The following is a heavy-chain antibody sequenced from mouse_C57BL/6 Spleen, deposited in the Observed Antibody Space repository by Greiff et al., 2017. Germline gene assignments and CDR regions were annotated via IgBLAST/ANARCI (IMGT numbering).Heavy chain of an antibody. V-gene: IGHV5-16*01. CDR3: ARSPLTTVVAYYFDY. D-gene: IGHD1-1*01. Sequence: EVKLVESEGGLVQPGSSMKLSCTASGFTFSDYYMAWVRQVPEKVLEWVANINYDGSSTYYLDSLKSRFIISRDNAKNILYLQMSSLKSEDTATYYCARSPLTTVVAYYFDYWGQGTTLTVSS. CDR2: INYDGSST. CDR1: GFTFSDYY. J-gene: IGHJ2*01.